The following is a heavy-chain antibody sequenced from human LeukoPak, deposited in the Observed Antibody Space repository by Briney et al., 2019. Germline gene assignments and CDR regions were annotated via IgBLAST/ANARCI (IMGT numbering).Heavy chain of an antibody. V-gene: IGHV4-4*02. CDR1: GFTFSNYGM. CDR2: IYHSGST. Sequence: GSLRLSCAASGFTFSNYGMSWVRQPPGKGLEWIGEIYHSGSTNYNPSLKSRVTISVDKSKNQFSLKLSSVAAADTAVYYCARRVKGGVISDDAFDIWGQGTIVTVSS. CDR3: ARRVKGGVISDDAFDI. J-gene: IGHJ3*02. D-gene: IGHD3-10*01.